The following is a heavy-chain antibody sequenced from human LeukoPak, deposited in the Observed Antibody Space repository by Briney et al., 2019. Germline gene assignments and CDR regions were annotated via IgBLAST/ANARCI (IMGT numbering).Heavy chain of an antibody. CDR3: TRVFAYSYDDFDN. V-gene: IGHV3-66*01. CDR2: IYSGGGT. Sequence: PGGSLRLSCEASGFTVRNNYMTWVRQAPGKGLEWVSVIYSGGGTYYADSVKDRFTISRDNSKNTLFLQMNSLRVEDSAVYYCTRVFAYSYDDFDNWGQGTLVAVSS. CDR1: GFTVRNNY. J-gene: IGHJ4*02. D-gene: IGHD5-18*01.